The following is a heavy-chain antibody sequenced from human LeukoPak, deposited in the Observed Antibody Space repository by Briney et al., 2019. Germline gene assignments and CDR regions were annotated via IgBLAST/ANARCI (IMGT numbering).Heavy chain of an antibody. Sequence: GGSLRLSCAASGFTFSSYSTNWVRQAPGKGLERVSSISSSSSYIYYADSVKGRFTISRDNAKNSLYLQMNSLRAEDTAVYYCARDLTPFNDILTGDGMDYWGQGTLVTVSS. CDR1: GFTFSSYS. J-gene: IGHJ4*02. CDR2: ISSSSSYI. CDR3: ARDLTPFNDILTGDGMDY. D-gene: IGHD3-9*01. V-gene: IGHV3-21*01.